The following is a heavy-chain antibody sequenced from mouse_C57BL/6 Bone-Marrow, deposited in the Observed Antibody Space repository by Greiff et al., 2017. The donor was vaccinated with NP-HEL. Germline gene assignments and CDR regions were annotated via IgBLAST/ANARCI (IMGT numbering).Heavy chain of an antibody. V-gene: IGHV1-55*01. CDR2: IYPGSGST. CDR1: GYTFTSYW. J-gene: IGHJ2*01. Sequence: QVQLQQPGAELVKPGASVKMSCKASGYTFTSYWITWVKQRPGQGLEWIGEIYPGSGSTNYNEKFKSKATLTLDTSSSTAYMQLSSLTSEDSAVYYCARGEPGDFDYWGQGTTLTVSS. CDR3: ARGEPGDFDY.